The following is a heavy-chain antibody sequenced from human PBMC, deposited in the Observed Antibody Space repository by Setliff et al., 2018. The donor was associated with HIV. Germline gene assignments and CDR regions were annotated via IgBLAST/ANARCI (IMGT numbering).Heavy chain of an antibody. V-gene: IGHV2-26*01. J-gene: IGHJ4*02. Sequence: SGPTLVNPTETLTLTCTVSGFSLSNARMGVSWIRQPPGKALEWLAHIFSNDDKSYTTSLKRRLTISKDTSKSQVVLTMTNMDPVDTATYYCAHSPPPRSFDYWGQGTLVTVSS. CDR3: AHSPPPRSFDY. CDR2: IFSNDDK. D-gene: IGHD5-18*01. CDR1: GFSLSNARMG.